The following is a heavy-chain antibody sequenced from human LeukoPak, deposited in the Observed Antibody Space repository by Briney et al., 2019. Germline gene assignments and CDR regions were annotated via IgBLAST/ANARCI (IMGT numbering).Heavy chain of an antibody. Sequence: GGSLRLSCAASGFTFSSYSMNWVRQAPGKGLEWVANIKQDGSEKYYVDSVKGRFTISRDNAKNSLYLQMNSLRAEDTAVYYCARGPPLRGRDYYYYYMDVWGKGTTVTISS. CDR2: IKQDGSEK. J-gene: IGHJ6*03. CDR1: GFTFSSYS. V-gene: IGHV3-7*01. CDR3: ARGPPLRGRDYYYYYMDV. D-gene: IGHD3-10*01.